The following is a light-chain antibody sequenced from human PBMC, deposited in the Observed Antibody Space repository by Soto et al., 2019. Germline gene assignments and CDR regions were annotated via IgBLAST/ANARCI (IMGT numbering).Light chain of an antibody. V-gene: IGKV3-11*01. Sequence: EIVLTQSPSTLSLSPGERATLSCRASQSVSSYLAWYQQKPGQAPRLLIYDASNRATGIPDRFSGSGSGTDFTLTISRLEPEDFAVYFCQHYGNSLWTFGQGTKVDIK. J-gene: IGKJ1*01. CDR2: DAS. CDR3: QHYGNSLWT. CDR1: QSVSSY.